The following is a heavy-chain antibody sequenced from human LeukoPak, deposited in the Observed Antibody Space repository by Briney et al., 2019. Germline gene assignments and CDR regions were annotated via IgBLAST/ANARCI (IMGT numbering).Heavy chain of an antibody. CDR2: INPNSGDT. J-gene: IGHJ6*03. Sequence: ASVKVSCKASGYTFSGSYIHWVRQAPGQGLEWMGRINPNSGDTNYAQKFQGRVTMTRDTSISTAYMELRSLTSDDTAVYFCARSAEHCNNGVCFTDYYMDVWGKGTTVTVSS. V-gene: IGHV1-2*06. CDR1: GYTFSGSY. CDR3: ARSAEHCNNGVCFTDYYMDV. D-gene: IGHD2-8*01.